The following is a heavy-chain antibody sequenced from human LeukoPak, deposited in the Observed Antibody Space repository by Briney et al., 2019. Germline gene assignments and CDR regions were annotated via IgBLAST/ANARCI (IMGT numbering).Heavy chain of an antibody. D-gene: IGHD3-10*01. Sequence: PGGSLRLSCAASGFTFSGSAMHWVRQASGKGLEWVGRIRSKANSYATAYAASVKGRFTISRDDSKNTAYLQMNSLKTEDTAVYYCVITMVRGVEYYFDYWGQGALVTVSS. V-gene: IGHV3-73*01. CDR1: GFTFSGSA. CDR3: VITMVRGVEYYFDY. J-gene: IGHJ4*02. CDR2: IRSKANSYAT.